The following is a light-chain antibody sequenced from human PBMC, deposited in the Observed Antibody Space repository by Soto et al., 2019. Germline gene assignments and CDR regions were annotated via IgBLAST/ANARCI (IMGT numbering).Light chain of an antibody. Sequence: EIVLTQSPATLSLSPGERATLSCRASQSVSSYLAWYQQKPGQAPRLLIYDASNRATGIPARFSGSGSGTDFSLIISSLEPEDFAVYYCQQRSNWPFWTFGQGTKVEIK. CDR1: QSVSSY. V-gene: IGKV3-11*01. CDR2: DAS. CDR3: QQRSNWPFWT. J-gene: IGKJ1*01.